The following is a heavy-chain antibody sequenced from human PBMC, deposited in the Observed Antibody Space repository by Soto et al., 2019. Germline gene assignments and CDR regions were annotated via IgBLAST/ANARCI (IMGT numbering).Heavy chain of an antibody. CDR3: AREGDSSSWFDY. Sequence: GESLKISCAASGFTFSSYWMSWVRQAPGKGLEWVANIKQDGSEKYYVDSVKGRFTISRDNAKNSLYLQMNSLRAEDTAVYYCAREGDSSSWFDYWGQGTLVTVSS. CDR2: IKQDGSEK. D-gene: IGHD6-13*01. CDR1: GFTFSSYW. V-gene: IGHV3-7*01. J-gene: IGHJ4*02.